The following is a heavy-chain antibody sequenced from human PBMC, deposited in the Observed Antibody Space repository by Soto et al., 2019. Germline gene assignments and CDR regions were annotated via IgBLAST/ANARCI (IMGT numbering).Heavy chain of an antibody. Sequence: QVQLVESGGGVVQPGRSLRLSCAASGFTFSSYAMHWVRQAPGKGLEWVAVISYDGSNKYYADSVKGRFTISRDNSKNTLYLQMNSLRAEDTAVYYCARSRYGDYFGRGAEEGYYSDYWGQGTLVTVYS. J-gene: IGHJ4*02. CDR2: ISYDGSNK. D-gene: IGHD4-17*01. CDR3: ARSRYGDYFGRGAEEGYYSDY. V-gene: IGHV3-30-3*01. CDR1: GFTFSSYA.